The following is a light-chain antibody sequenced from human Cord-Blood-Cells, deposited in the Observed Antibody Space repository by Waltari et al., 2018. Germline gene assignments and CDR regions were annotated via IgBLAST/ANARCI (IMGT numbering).Light chain of an antibody. J-gene: IGLJ3*02. CDR1: SSDVGSDNL. V-gene: IGLV2-23*01. CDR2: EGS. CDR3: CSYAGSWV. Sequence: QSALTQPASVSGSPGQSITIACTGTSSDVGSDNLVSWDQQHPGKAPKLMIYEGSKLPSVFSILFSGSKSGNTASLTISGLQAEDEADYYCCSYAGSWVFGGGTKLTVL.